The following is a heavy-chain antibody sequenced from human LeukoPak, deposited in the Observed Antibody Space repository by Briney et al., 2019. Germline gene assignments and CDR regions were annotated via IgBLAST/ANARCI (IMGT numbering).Heavy chain of an antibody. D-gene: IGHD5-12*01. J-gene: IGHJ6*02. Sequence: SVKVSCKASGGTFGSYGFIWVRQAPGQGLEWVGRIIPMVDSTDHAQKFEGRVTITADKASSTAYMELRSLRSDDTAVYYCARGMGDIVATIGYYYYGMDVWGQGTTVTVSS. CDR2: IIPMVDST. CDR3: ARGMGDIVATIGYYYYGMDV. V-gene: IGHV1-69*04. CDR1: GGTFGSYG.